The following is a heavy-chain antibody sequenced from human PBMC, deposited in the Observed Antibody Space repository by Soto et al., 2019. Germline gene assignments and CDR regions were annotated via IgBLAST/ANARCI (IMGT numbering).Heavy chain of an antibody. CDR3: ARGVGSGIYYTQYNWFDP. CDR1: GYTFTNYG. Sequence: QVQLVQSGGEVKKPGASVKVSCKASGYTFTNYGISWVRQAPGQGLEWMGWINVYNGNTKYAQKDQGRATMTTDTSTXTXHMALRSLRSDDTAVYYCARGVGSGIYYTQYNWFDPWGQGTLVTVSS. D-gene: IGHD3-10*01. J-gene: IGHJ5*02. V-gene: IGHV1-18*01. CDR2: INVYNGNT.